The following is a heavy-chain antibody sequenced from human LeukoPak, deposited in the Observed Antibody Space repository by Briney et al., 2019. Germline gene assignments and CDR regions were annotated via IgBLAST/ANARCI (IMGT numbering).Heavy chain of an antibody. CDR2: ISWNSGSI. CDR1: GFTFDDYA. D-gene: IGHD1-7*01. CDR3: AKDRDWNYESSAFDI. J-gene: IGHJ3*02. Sequence: GGSLRLSCAASGFTFDDYAMHWVRQAPGKGLEWVSGISWNSGSIGYADSVKGRFTISRDNAKNSLYLQMNSLRAEDTALYYCAKDRDWNYESSAFDIWGQGTMVTVSS. V-gene: IGHV3-9*01.